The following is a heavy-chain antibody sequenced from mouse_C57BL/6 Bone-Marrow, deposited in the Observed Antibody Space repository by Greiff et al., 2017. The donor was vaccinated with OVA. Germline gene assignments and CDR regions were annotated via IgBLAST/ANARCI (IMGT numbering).Heavy chain of an antibody. J-gene: IGHJ2*01. V-gene: IGHV5-6*01. CDR1: GFTFSSYG. CDR2: ISSGGSYT. CDR3: ARLGGYFDY. D-gene: IGHD4-1*01. Sequence: DVHLVESGGDLVKPGGSLKLSCAASGFTFSSYGMSWVRQTPDKRLEWVATISSGGSYTYYPYSVKGRFTISRDNAKNTLYLQMSSLKSEDTAMYYCARLGGYFDYWGQGTTLTVSS.